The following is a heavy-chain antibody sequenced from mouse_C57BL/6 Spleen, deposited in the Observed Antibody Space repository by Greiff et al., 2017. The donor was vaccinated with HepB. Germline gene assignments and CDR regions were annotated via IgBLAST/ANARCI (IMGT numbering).Heavy chain of an antibody. CDR1: GFTFSNYW. Sequence: EVKLEESGGGLVQPGGSMKLSCVASGFTFSNYWMNWVRQSPEKGLEWVAQIRLKSDNYATHYAESVKGRFTISRDDSKSSVYLQMNNLRAEDTGMYYCTLSNYEGSVDYWGQGTTLTVSS. V-gene: IGHV6-3*01. CDR3: TLSNYEGSVDY. J-gene: IGHJ2*01. CDR2: IRLKSDNYAT. D-gene: IGHD2-5*01.